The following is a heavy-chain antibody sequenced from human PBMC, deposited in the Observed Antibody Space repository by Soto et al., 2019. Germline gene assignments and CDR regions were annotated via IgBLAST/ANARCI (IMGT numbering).Heavy chain of an antibody. V-gene: IGHV3-23*01. CDR1: GFTFSSYA. D-gene: IGHD3-10*01. Sequence: GGSLRLSCAASGFTFSSYAMSWVRQAPGKGLEWVSAISGSGGSTYYADSVKGRFTISRDNSKNTLYLQMNSLRAEDTAVYYFAKDSAYYYVSGSYYIPPKYYYYYGMDVWGQGTTVTVSS. J-gene: IGHJ6*02. CDR2: ISGSGGST. CDR3: AKDSAYYYVSGSYYIPPKYYYYYGMDV.